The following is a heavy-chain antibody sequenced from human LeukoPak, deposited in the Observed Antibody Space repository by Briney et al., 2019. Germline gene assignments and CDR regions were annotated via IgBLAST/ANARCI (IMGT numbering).Heavy chain of an antibody. CDR3: AGEQYYYDSSGYPKYFDY. J-gene: IGHJ4*02. CDR2: IIPIFGTA. Sequence: SLKVSCKASGGTFSSYAISWVRQAPGQGLEWMGRIIPIFGTANYAQKFQGRVTITTDESTSTAYMELSSLRSEDTAVYYCAGEQYYYDSSGYPKYFDYWGQGTLVTVSS. CDR1: GGTFSSYA. D-gene: IGHD3-22*01. V-gene: IGHV1-69*05.